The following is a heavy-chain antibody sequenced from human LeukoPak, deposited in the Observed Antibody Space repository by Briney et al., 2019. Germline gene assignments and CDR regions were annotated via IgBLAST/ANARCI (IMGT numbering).Heavy chain of an antibody. Sequence: SETLSLTCTVSGYSISSGYYWGWIRQPPGKGLEWIGSIYHSGSTYYNPSLKGRVTISVDKSKNQFSLKLSSVTAADTAVYYCARTLTYYDILTGYSSDAFDIWGQGTMVTVSS. J-gene: IGHJ3*02. CDR1: GYSISSGYY. V-gene: IGHV4-38-2*02. CDR2: IYHSGST. CDR3: ARTLTYYDILTGYSSDAFDI. D-gene: IGHD3-9*01.